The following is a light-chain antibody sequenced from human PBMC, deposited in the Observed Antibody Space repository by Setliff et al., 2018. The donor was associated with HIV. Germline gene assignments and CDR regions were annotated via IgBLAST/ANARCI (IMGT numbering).Light chain of an antibody. CDR1: SSDIGSYNY. Sequence: QSALAQPASVSGSPGQSITISCTGTSSDIGSYNYVSWYQQHPGKAPKLMIYAVSNRPSGISHRFSGSKSGNTASLTISGLQAEDEADYYCSSYRRTTPYGFGTGTKVTVL. J-gene: IGLJ1*01. CDR2: AVS. V-gene: IGLV2-14*03. CDR3: SSYRRTTPYG.